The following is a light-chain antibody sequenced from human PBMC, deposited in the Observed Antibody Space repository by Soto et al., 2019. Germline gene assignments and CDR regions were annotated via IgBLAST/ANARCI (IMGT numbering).Light chain of an antibody. V-gene: IGLV2-14*01. CDR2: EVS. Sequence: QSALTQPASVSGSPGQSITISCTGTSSDISDYNYVSWYQQHPGKVPKLIIFEVSTRPSGVSNRFSGSKSGNTASLTISGLQADDEADYYCSSFSTSTTLYVFGTGTKVTVL. CDR1: SSDISDYNY. CDR3: SSFSTSTTLYV. J-gene: IGLJ1*01.